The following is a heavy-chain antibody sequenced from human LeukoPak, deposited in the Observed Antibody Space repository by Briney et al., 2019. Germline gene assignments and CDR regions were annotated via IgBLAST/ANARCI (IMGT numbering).Heavy chain of an antibody. V-gene: IGHV4-39*07. CDR1: GDSIRSSSYY. J-gene: IGHJ5*02. CDR3: ARIYSSSWFLNWFDP. Sequence: SETLSLTCTVSGDSIRSSSYYWGWTRQPPGKGLEWIGNIYYSGSTYYNPSLKSRVTISVDTSKNQFSLKLNSVTAADTAVYYCARIYSSSWFLNWFDPWGQGTLVTVSS. D-gene: IGHD6-13*01. CDR2: IYYSGST.